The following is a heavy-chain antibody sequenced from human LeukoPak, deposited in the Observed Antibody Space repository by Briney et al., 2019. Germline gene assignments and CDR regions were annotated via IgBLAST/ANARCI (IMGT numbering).Heavy chain of an antibody. D-gene: IGHD6-13*01. Sequence: GSLRLSCAASGFTFSSYWMSWVRQAPGKGLEWVANIKQDGSEKYYVDSVKGRFTISRDNAKNSLYLQMNSLRAEDTAVYYCASLSIAAAVTDDAFDIWGQGTMVTVSS. J-gene: IGHJ3*02. CDR2: IKQDGSEK. V-gene: IGHV3-7*01. CDR1: GFTFSSYW. CDR3: ASLSIAAAVTDDAFDI.